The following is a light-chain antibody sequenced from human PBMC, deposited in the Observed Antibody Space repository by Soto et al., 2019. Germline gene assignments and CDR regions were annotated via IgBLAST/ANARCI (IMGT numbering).Light chain of an antibody. V-gene: IGKV2-24*01. CDR3: TQSTHFPRT. CDR2: QVS. Sequence: DVVLTQTPLSSPVTLGQPASISCRSSQSLVHSDGGTYLSWLHQRPGQPPRLLIYQVSNRFSGVPDRFSGGGAGPDFTLKISRVEAEDVGVYYCTQSTHFPRTFGQGTKVEIK. CDR1: QSLVHSDGGTY. J-gene: IGKJ1*01.